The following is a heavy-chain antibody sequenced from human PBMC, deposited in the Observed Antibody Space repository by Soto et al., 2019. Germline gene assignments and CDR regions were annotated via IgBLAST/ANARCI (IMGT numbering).Heavy chain of an antibody. V-gene: IGHV1-69*13. Sequence: GASVKVSCKASGVTFSSYAISWVRQAPGQGLEWMGGIIPIFGTANYAQKFQGRVTITADESTSTAYMELSSLRSEDTAVYYCARGRPKLERTGWFDPWGQGTLVTVSS. CDR3: ARGRPKLERTGWFDP. J-gene: IGHJ5*02. CDR1: GVTFSSYA. D-gene: IGHD1-1*01. CDR2: IIPIFGTA.